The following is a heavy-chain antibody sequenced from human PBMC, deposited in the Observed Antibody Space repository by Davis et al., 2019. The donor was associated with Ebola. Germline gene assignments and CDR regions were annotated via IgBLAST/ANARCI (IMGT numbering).Heavy chain of an antibody. CDR1: GGTFSSYA. CDR3: AREATRAFDI. Sequence: SVKVSCKASGGTFSSYAISWVRQAPGQGLEWMGGINPIFGTANYAQKFQGRVTITADESTSTAYMELSSLRSEDTAVYYCAREATRAFDIWGQGTMVTVSS. V-gene: IGHV1-69*13. D-gene: IGHD5-12*01. J-gene: IGHJ3*02. CDR2: INPIFGTA.